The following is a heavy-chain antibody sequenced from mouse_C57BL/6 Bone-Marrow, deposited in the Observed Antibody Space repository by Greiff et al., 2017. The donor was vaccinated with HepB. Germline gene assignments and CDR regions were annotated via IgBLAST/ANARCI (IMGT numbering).Heavy chain of an antibody. CDR1: GYTFTSYW. CDR3: ALDGTYYSNLAWFAY. D-gene: IGHD2-5*01. CDR2: IHPSDSDT. V-gene: IGHV1-74*01. Sequence: QVQLQQPGAELVKPGASVKVSCKASGYTFTSYWMHWVKQRPGQGLEWIGRIHPSDSDTNYNQKFKGKATLTVDKSSSTAYMQLSSLTSEDSAVYYCALDGTYYSNLAWFAYWGQGTLVTVSA. J-gene: IGHJ3*01.